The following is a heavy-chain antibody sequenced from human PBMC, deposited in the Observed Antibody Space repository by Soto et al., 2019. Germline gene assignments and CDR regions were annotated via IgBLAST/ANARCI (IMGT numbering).Heavy chain of an antibody. V-gene: IGHV5-10-1*01. Sequence: PGEPLKISFKGSADSFTSSWISWLREMPGKGLGRMGSIHPSDRYTNYNLSFEGHVIISPYKSISTAYLQWRRLKASDPAMYYCASHIRLGRSSTSYYYYGMDVWGQGTTVTVSS. CDR3: ASHIRLGRSSTSYYYYGMDV. J-gene: IGHJ6*02. CDR2: IHPSDRYT. D-gene: IGHD2-21*01. CDR1: ADSFTSSW.